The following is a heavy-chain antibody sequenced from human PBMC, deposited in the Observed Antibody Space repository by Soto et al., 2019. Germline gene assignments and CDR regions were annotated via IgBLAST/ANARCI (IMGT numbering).Heavy chain of an antibody. Sequence: ASVNVSCKASGYTFTSYGISWVRQAPGQGLEWMGWISAYNGNTNYAQKLQGRVTMTTDTSTSTAYMELRSLRSDDTAVYYCARGQPPPISGGVYCSGGSCYRDYYFYGMDVW. V-gene: IGHV1-18*04. CDR2: ISAYNGNT. CDR1: GYTFTSYG. D-gene: IGHD2-15*01. CDR3: ARGQPPPISGGVYCSGGSCYRDYYFYGMDV. J-gene: IGHJ6*01.